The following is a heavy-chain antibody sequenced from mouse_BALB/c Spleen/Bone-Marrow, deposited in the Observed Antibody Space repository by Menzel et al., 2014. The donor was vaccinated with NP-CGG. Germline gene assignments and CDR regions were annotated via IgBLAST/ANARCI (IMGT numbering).Heavy chain of an antibody. D-gene: IGHD2-4*01. V-gene: IGHV7-3*02. Sequence: EVMLVESGGGLVQPGGSLRLSCAPSGFTFTDYYMSWVRQPPGKALEWLGFIRNKAKGYTSEYSASVKGRFTISRDNSQNILYLQMNTLRAENGATYYCARDINYDIYWYFDVWGAGTTVTVSS. CDR3: ARDINYDIYWYFDV. CDR1: GFTFTDYY. J-gene: IGHJ1*01. CDR2: IRNKAKGYTS.